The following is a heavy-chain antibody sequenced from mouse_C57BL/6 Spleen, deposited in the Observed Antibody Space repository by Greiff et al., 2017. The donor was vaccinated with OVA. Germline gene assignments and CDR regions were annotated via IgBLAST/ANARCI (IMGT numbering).Heavy chain of an antibody. V-gene: IGHV1-22*01. CDR2: INPNNGGT. CDR1: GYTFTDYN. D-gene: IGHD1-1*01. CDR3: ARDYGSSYREGYFDY. J-gene: IGHJ2*01. Sequence: VQLQQSGPELVKPGASVKMSCKASGYTFTDYNMHWVKQSHGKSLEWIGYINPNNGGTSYNQKFKGKATLTVNKSSSTAYMELRSLTSEDSAVYYGARDYGSSYREGYFDYWGQGTTLTVSS.